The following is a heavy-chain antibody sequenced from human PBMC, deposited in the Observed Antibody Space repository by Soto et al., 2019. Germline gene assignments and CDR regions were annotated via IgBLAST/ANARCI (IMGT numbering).Heavy chain of an antibody. CDR3: ARQGSNGAYYYYGMDV. CDR1: GYRFSSYW. J-gene: IGHJ6*02. V-gene: IGHV5-51*01. CDR2: IYPGDSDT. D-gene: IGHD2-8*01. Sequence: GESLKISCQGSGYRFSSYWIAWVRQMPGKGLEWMGIIYPGDSDTIYSPSFQGQVTFSVDKSTSTAYLQWSSLKASDTAMCYCARQGSNGAYYYYGMDVWGQGTTVTVSS.